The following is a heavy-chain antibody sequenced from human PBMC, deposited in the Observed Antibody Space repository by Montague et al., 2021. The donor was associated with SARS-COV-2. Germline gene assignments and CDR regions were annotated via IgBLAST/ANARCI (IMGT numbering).Heavy chain of an antibody. CDR1: GFTFNNFA. CDR3: AKNRDIFWFGEGRDSMDV. Sequence: SLRLSGAASGFTFNNFAMHLVRQAPGKGLEWVAVLSYDLSIQYYSDSFXVRFTISRNSSKKTLYLQLNILSGEDTAVYYCAKNRDIFWFGEGRDSMDVWGQGTTVIVSS. D-gene: IGHD3-10*01. V-gene: IGHV3-30*18. J-gene: IGHJ6*02. CDR2: LSYDLSIQ.